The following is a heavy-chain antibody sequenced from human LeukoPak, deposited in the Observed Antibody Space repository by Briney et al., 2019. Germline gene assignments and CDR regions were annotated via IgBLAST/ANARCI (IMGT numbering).Heavy chain of an antibody. J-gene: IGHJ3*02. CDR2: MNPNSGVT. CDR1: GYIFTDHY. D-gene: IGHD6-19*01. CDR3: ARDLRLAVSGASGFDI. V-gene: IGHV1-2*02. Sequence: GASVKVSCKASGYIFTDHYMHWVRQAPGQGLEWMGWMNPNSGVTNYAQKFQVRVTMTGDTSISTAYMELSRLRSDDTAVYYCARDLRLAVSGASGFDIWGQGAVVTVSS.